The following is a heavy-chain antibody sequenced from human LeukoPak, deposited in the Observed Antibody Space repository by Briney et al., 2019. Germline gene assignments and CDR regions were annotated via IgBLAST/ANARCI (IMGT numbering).Heavy chain of an antibody. CDR1: GFTFSSYW. CDR2: INSDGYSI. V-gene: IGHV3-74*01. Sequence: GGSLRLSCAASGFTFSSYWVHWVRQAPGKGLEWVSRINSDGYSISYADSVKGRFTISRDNAKNTLYLQMNSLRAQDTAVYYCARWVATGGWFAPWGQGTRVTVSP. CDR3: ARWVATGGWFAP. J-gene: IGHJ5*02. D-gene: IGHD4-11*01.